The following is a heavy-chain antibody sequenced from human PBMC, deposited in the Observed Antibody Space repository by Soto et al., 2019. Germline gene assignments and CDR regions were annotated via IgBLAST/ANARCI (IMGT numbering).Heavy chain of an antibody. V-gene: IGHV4-34*01. CDR1: GGSFSGYY. Sequence: TETLSLTCAVYGGSFSGYYWSWIRQPPGKGLEWIGEINHSGSTNYNPSLKSRVTISVDTSKNQFSLKLSSVTAADTAVYYCARNPIVVLPAVPWGYYYYIDVRYKGTTVTL. J-gene: IGHJ6*03. CDR2: INHSGST. D-gene: IGHD2-2*01. CDR3: ARNPIVVLPAVPWGYYYYIDV.